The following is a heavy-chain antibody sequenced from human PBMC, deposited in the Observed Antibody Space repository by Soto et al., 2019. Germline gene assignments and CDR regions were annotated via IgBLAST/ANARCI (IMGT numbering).Heavy chain of an antibody. J-gene: IGHJ4*02. D-gene: IGHD2-21*02. CDR2: IYYSGST. V-gene: IGHV4-59*08. CDR3: ARLGCGGDCYSIDY. CDR1: GGSISSYY. Sequence: QVQLQESGPGLVKPSETLSLTCTVSGGSISSYYWSWIRQPPGKGLEWIGYIYYSGSTNYNPSLTSRVTKSVDTSKNQFSLKRSSVTAADTAVYYCARLGCGGDCYSIDYWGQGTLVTVSS.